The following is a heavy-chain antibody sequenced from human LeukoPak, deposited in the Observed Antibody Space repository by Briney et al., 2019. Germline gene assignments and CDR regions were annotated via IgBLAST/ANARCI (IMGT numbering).Heavy chain of an antibody. D-gene: IGHD3-10*01. CDR1: GGSFSGYY. Sequence: SETLSLTCAVYGGSFSGYYWSWIRQPPGKGLEWIGEINHSGSTNYNPSLKSRVTISVDTSKNQFSLKLSSVTAADTAVYYCARLGSAGSYYPYQYYYMDVWGKGTTVTISS. J-gene: IGHJ6*03. CDR3: ARLGSAGSYYPYQYYYMDV. CDR2: INHSGST. V-gene: IGHV4-34*01.